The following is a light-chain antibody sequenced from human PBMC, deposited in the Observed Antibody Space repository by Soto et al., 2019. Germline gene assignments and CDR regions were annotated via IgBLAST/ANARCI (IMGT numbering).Light chain of an antibody. CDR2: GAS. V-gene: IGKV3-20*01. Sequence: EIVLTQSPGPLSLSPGGIATLSCRASQSVSRNYVDWYQQKPGQSPRLLIYGASNSASGIPDRFSGSASGAGFTLSIARLEPEDVAMDDCQQYGSTPLTLGGGTEVESK. J-gene: IGKJ4*01. CDR1: QSVSRNY. CDR3: QQYGSTPLT.